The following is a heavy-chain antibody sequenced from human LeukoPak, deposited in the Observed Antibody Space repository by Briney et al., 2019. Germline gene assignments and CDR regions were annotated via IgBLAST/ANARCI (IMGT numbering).Heavy chain of an antibody. D-gene: IGHD6-19*01. CDR2: ISSSSSYI. V-gene: IGHV3-21*01. Sequence: GGSLRLSCAASGFTFSSYSMNWVRQAPGKGLEWVSSISSSSSYIYYADSVRGRFTISRDNAKNSLYLQMNSLRAEDTAVYYCARAPPVAGLSYYYGMDVWGQGTTVTVSS. CDR3: ARAPPVAGLSYYYGMDV. J-gene: IGHJ6*02. CDR1: GFTFSSYS.